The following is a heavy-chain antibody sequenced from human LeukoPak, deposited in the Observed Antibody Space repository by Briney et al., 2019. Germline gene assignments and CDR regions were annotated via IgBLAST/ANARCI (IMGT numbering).Heavy chain of an antibody. Sequence: SETLSLTCTVSGGSISSYYWSWIRQPPGKGLEWIGYIYYSGSTNYNPSLKSRVTISVDTSKNQFSLKLTSVTAADTAFYYCTRESGAFSPFGFWGQGTLVTVSS. CDR3: TRESGAFSPFGF. V-gene: IGHV4-59*12. CDR1: GGSISSYY. D-gene: IGHD1-26*01. J-gene: IGHJ4*02. CDR2: IYYSGST.